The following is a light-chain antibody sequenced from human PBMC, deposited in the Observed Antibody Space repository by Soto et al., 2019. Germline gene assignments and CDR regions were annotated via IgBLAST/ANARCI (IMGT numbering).Light chain of an antibody. CDR3: QQANSFPCT. CDR2: AAS. V-gene: IGKV1-12*01. Sequence: DIRITHSPSSGSASVGDRVPFICRGSQGISSGLAWYQQKPGKAPKLLIYAASSLQSGVPSRFSGSGSGPDFTLTISSLQPEDFATYYCQQANSFPCTFGTGTKVDIK. CDR1: QGISSG. J-gene: IGKJ3*01.